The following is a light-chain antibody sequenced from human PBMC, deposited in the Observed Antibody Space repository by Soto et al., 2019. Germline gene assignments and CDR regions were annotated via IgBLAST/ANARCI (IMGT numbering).Light chain of an antibody. V-gene: IGKV3-15*01. CDR1: QSVRSK. CDR3: QQYRYTPYA. J-gene: IGKJ2*01. CDR2: GAS. Sequence: EIVMTQSPATLSVSPGERATLSCRASQSVRSKLAWYQHKPGQAPRLLIYGASTRATGIPARFSGSGSGTEFTLTISSLQSEDFAVYYCQQYRYTPYAFGQGTKLEI.